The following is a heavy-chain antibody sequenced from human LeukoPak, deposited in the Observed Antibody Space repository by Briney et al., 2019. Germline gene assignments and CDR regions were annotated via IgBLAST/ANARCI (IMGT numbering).Heavy chain of an antibody. D-gene: IGHD2-2*01. CDR2: IYYSGST. CDR1: GGSISSSSYY. J-gene: IGHJ5*02. V-gene: IGHV4-39*01. Sequence: SETLSLTCTVSGGSISSSSYYWGWIRQPPGKGLEWIGSIYYSGSTYYNPSLKSRVTISIDTSKNQFSLKLSSVTAADTAVYYCARGLDCSSTSCYASWFHWFDPWGQGTLVTVSS. CDR3: ARGLDCSSTSCYASWFHWFDP.